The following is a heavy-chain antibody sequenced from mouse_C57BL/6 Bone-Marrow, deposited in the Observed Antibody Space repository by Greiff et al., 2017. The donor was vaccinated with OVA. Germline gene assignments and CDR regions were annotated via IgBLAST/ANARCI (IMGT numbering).Heavy chain of an antibody. CDR3: ARGLQYFDD. D-gene: IGHD1-2*01. J-gene: IGHJ1*03. CDR2: ISYDGSN. V-gene: IGHV3-6*01. Sequence: EVQVVESGPGLVKPSQSLSLTCSVTGYSITSGYYWNWIRHFPGNKLELLCYISYDGSNNYNASLNNRFPISRDTSKNQFFLKLNSVTTEDTATYYCARGLQYFDDWGTGTTVTVSS. CDR1: GYSITSGYY.